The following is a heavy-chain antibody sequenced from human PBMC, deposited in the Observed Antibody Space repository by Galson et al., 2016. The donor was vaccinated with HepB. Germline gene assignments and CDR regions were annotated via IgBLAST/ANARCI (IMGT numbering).Heavy chain of an antibody. V-gene: IGHV1-69-2*01. Sequence: VKVSCKVSGYTFTDYYIHWVQQAPGKGLEWMGLVDPEDGETMYAEKFKARVVISADRSADTAYMELRSLKSEDTAVYYCATGYCTKGFCYEGAEWGQGTLVTVSS. D-gene: IGHD2-8*01. J-gene: IGHJ4*02. CDR1: GYTFTDYY. CDR2: VDPEDGET. CDR3: ATGYCTKGFCYEGAE.